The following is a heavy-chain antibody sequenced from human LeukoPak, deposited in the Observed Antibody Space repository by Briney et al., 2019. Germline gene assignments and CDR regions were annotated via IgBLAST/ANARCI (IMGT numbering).Heavy chain of an antibody. Sequence: GGSLRLSCAASGFAFSSYGMHWVRQAPGKGLEWVAYIHYDSSTEDYADSVKGRFTISRDNSKNTLYLQMNSLRAEDTAVYYCAKEGWSDDAFDIWGQGTMVTVSS. D-gene: IGHD6-19*01. CDR1: GFAFSSYG. J-gene: IGHJ3*02. CDR2: IHYDSSTE. V-gene: IGHV3-30*02. CDR3: AKEGWSDDAFDI.